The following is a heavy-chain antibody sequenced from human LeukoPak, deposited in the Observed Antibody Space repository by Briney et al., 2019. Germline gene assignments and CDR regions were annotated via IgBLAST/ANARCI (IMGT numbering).Heavy chain of an antibody. Sequence: PGRSLRLSCAASGFTFSSYAMSWVRQAPGKGLEWVSAISGSGGSTYYTDSVKGRFTISRDNSRNTLYLQMNSLRAGDTAVYYCTKDQRYSSSWYSGVYWGQGTLVTVSS. J-gene: IGHJ4*02. CDR2: ISGSGGST. V-gene: IGHV3-23*01. D-gene: IGHD6-13*01. CDR1: GFTFSSYA. CDR3: TKDQRYSSSWYSGVY.